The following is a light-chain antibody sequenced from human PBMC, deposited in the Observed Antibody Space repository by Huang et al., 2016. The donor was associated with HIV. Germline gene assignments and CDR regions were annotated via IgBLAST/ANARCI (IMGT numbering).Light chain of an antibody. J-gene: IGKJ2*01. CDR1: QSVSNN. CDR2: GTS. CDR3: QQYNDWPPT. V-gene: IGKV3-15*01. Sequence: EILMTQSPDTLSVSPGERATLSCRTSQSVSNNLAWYQQIPGQAPRLLIYGTSTRATGVPARFRASGSGTDFALTISSLTSEDFALYFCQQYNDWPPTFGQGTKLEI.